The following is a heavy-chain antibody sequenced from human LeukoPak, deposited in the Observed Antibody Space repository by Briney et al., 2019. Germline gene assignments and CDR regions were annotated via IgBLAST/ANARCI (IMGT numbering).Heavy chain of an antibody. J-gene: IGHJ4*02. D-gene: IGHD2-8*01. Sequence: ASVKVSCKASGGSFSSFVLSWVRQAPGQGLEWMGVIIPMFDAPKYAQKFQGRVTINADDSTSTAYMGLNSLKSEDTAVYFCATSFGVWGQGSLVTVSS. CDR2: IIPMFDAP. V-gene: IGHV1-69*13. CDR1: GGSFSSFV. CDR3: ATSFGV.